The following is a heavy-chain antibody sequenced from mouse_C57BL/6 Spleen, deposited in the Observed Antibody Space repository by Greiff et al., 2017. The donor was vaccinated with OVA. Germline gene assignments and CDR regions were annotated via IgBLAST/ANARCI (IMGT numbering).Heavy chain of an antibody. Sequence: QVQLKESGPGLVAPSQSLSITCTVSGFSLTSYAISWVRQPPGKGLEWLGVIWPGGGTNYNSALKSRLSISKDNSKSQVFLKMNSLQTDDTARYYCARNSIYYAMDYWGQGTSVTVSS. CDR1: GFSLTSYA. V-gene: IGHV2-9-1*01. CDR3: ARNSIYYAMDY. CDR2: IWPGGGT. J-gene: IGHJ4*01.